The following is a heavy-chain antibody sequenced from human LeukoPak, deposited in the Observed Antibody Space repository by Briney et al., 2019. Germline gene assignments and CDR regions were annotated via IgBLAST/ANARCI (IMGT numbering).Heavy chain of an antibody. CDR1: GVSISSYY. CDR2: IYYSGST. J-gene: IGHJ4*02. D-gene: IGHD5-18*01. Sequence: SETLSLTCTVSGVSISSYYWSWIRQPPGKGLEWIGYIYYSGSTNYNPSLKSRVTISVDTSKNQFSLKLSSVTAADTAVYYCARYSYGSGIDYWGQGTLVTVSS. V-gene: IGHV4-59*01. CDR3: ARYSYGSGIDY.